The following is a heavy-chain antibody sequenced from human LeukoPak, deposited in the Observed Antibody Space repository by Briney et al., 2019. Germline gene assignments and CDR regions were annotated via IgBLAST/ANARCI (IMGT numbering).Heavy chain of an antibody. CDR1: GYTFTGYY. CDR3: ARGRTVVTGYYYYYMDV. CDR2: INPNSGGT. Sequence: ASVKVSCKASGYTFTGYYMHWVRQAPGQGLEWMGWINPNSGGTNYAQKFQGRVTMTRDTSISAAYMELSRLRSDDTAVYYCARGRTVVTGYYYYYMDVWGKGTTVTISS. D-gene: IGHD4-23*01. V-gene: IGHV1-2*02. J-gene: IGHJ6*03.